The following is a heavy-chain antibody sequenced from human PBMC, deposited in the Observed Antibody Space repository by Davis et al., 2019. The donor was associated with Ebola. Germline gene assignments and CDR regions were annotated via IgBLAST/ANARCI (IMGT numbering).Heavy chain of an antibody. D-gene: IGHD3-16*02. CDR1: GGDSISRYY. CDR2: IYYSGTT. CDR3: ARASYDYTWGTYRYNGFDY. Sequence: MPSETLSLTCTVPGGDSISRYYWSWIRQSPGKGLEWIGYIYYSGTTNYNPSLKSRVTISVDTSKNQFSLKLRSVTAADTAVYFCARASYDYTWGTYRYNGFDYWGQGTLVTVSS. J-gene: IGHJ4*02. V-gene: IGHV4-59*01.